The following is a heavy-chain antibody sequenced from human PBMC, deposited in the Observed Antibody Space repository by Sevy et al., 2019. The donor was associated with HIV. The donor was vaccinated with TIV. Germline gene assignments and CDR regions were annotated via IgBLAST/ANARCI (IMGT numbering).Heavy chain of an antibody. CDR1: GYTFTSYG. V-gene: IGHV1-18*01. D-gene: IGHD3-3*01. CDR3: ARDPPYYDFWSGYLGYYGMDV. CDR2: ISAYNGNT. J-gene: IGHJ6*02. Sequence: ASVKVSCKASGYTFTSYGISWVRQAPGQGLEWMGWISAYNGNTNYAQKLQGRVTMTTDTSTSTAYMEVRSLRSDDTAVYYCARDPPYYDFWSGYLGYYGMDVWGQGTTVTVSS.